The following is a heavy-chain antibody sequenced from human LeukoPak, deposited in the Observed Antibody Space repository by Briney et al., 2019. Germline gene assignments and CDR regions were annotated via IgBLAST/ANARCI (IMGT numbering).Heavy chain of an antibody. Sequence: PGGSLRLSCAASGFTFSGYVMNWVRQAPGKGLEWVSGIGGNGESTYYADSVKGRFTISRDNSKNTLYLQMNSLRAEDTAVYYCAKDGTEGSDFDYWGQGTLVTVSS. D-gene: IGHD1-26*01. CDR2: IGGNGEST. CDR1: GFTFSGYV. V-gene: IGHV3-23*01. J-gene: IGHJ4*02. CDR3: AKDGTEGSDFDY.